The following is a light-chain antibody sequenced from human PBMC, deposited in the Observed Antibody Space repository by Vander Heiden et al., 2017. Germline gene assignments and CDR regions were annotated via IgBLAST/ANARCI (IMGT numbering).Light chain of an antibody. CDR1: QSVLYSSNNKNY. J-gene: IGKJ2*01. V-gene: IGKV4-1*01. CDR2: WAS. Sequence: DIVMTQSPDSLPVSLGERATINCKSSQSVLYSSNNKNYLAWYQQKPGQPPKLLIYWASTRESGVPDRFSGSGSGTDFTLTISSLQAEDVAVYYCQQYYSTRNTFGQGTKLEIK. CDR3: QQYYSTRNT.